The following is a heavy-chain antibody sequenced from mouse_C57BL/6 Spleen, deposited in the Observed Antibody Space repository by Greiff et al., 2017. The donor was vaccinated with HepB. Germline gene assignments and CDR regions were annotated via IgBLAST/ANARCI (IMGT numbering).Heavy chain of an antibody. J-gene: IGHJ2*01. Sequence: EVQLQQSGPELVKPGASVKISCKASGYTFTDYYMNWVKQSHGKSLEWIGDINPNNGGTSYNQKFKGKATLTVDKSSSTAYMELRSLTSEDSAVYYCARSPRGGYYFDYWGQGTTLTVSS. V-gene: IGHV1-26*01. CDR1: GYTFTDYY. CDR2: INPNNGGT. CDR3: ARSPRGGYYFDY.